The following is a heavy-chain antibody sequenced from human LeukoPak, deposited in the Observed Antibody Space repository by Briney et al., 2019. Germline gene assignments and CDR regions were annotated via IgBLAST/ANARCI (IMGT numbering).Heavy chain of an antibody. V-gene: IGHV3-23*01. CDR3: AKGSSLSRPYYFDF. CDR2: ITDSGGST. J-gene: IGHJ4*02. Sequence: GGSLRLSCAASEFSFSSYAMSWVRQAPGKGLEWVSAITDSGGSTYHADSVKGRFTISRDNSKNTLFLQMNSLRVEDTAIYYCAKGSSLSRPYYFDFWGQGTLVTVSS. D-gene: IGHD6-6*01. CDR1: EFSFSSYA.